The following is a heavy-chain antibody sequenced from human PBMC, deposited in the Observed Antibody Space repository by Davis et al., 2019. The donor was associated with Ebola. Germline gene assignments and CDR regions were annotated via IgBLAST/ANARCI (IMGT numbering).Heavy chain of an antibody. D-gene: IGHD6-13*01. CDR1: GGSISSSNW. CDR3: ASLGGIAAAGTLYYYYGMDV. V-gene: IGHV4-4*02. J-gene: IGHJ6*02. CDR2: INHSGST. Sequence: SETLSLTCAVSGGSISSSNWWSWVRQPPGKGLEWIGEINHSGSTNYNPSLKSRVTISVDTSKNQFSLKLGSVTAADTAVYYCASLGGIAAAGTLYYYYGMDVWGQGTTVTVSS.